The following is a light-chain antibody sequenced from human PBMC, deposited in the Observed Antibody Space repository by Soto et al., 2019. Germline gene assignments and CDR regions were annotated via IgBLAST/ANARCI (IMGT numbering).Light chain of an antibody. Sequence: EVVLTQSPGTLSLSPGGRATLSCRASQSVSRRLAWYQQRPGQSPRLLIYDASNRATGIPARFSGSGSGTDSTLTVSSLQSEDFAVYYCQQYNNWPWTFGQGTKV. CDR2: DAS. CDR1: QSVSRR. J-gene: IGKJ1*01. V-gene: IGKV3D-15*01. CDR3: QQYNNWPWT.